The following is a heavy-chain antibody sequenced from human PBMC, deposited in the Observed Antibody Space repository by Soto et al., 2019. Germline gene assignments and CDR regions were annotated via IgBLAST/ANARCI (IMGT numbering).Heavy chain of an antibody. D-gene: IGHD3-3*01. CDR3: ARVGAFGVVMSWFDP. Sequence: QVQLVESGGGVVQPGRSLRLSCAASGFTFSSYAMHWVRQAPGKGLGWVAVISYDGSNKYYADSVKGRFTISRDNSKNTLYLQMNSLRAEDTAVYYCARVGAFGVVMSWFDPWGQGTLVTVSS. V-gene: IGHV3-30-3*01. J-gene: IGHJ5*02. CDR2: ISYDGSNK. CDR1: GFTFSSYA.